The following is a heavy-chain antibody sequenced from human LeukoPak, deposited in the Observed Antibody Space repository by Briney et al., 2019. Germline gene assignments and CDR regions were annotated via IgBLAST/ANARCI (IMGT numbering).Heavy chain of an antibody. CDR1: GYTFTSYY. CDR3: ARSGVQDIVVVPAAKKIMGYYYYMDV. V-gene: IGHV1-46*01. CDR2: INPSGGST. D-gene: IGHD2-2*01. J-gene: IGHJ6*03. Sequence: ASVKVSCKASGYTFTSYYMHWVRQAPGQGLEWMGIINPSGGSTSYAQKFQGRVTVTRDMSTSTVYMELSSLRSEDTAVYYCARSGVQDIVVVPAAKKIMGYYYYMDVWGKGTTVTVSS.